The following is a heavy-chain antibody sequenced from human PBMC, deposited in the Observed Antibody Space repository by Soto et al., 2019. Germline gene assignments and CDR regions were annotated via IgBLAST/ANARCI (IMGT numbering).Heavy chain of an antibody. CDR3: ARDHPHSYGVYYFVY. Sequence: SETLSLTCTVSGGSIRNYYWSWIRQPPGKGLEWIGYVYSSGSTHYNPSLQSRVTISADTSKNQVSLKVNSVTAADTAVYYCARDHPHSYGVYYFVYWGQGTPVTAPQ. D-gene: IGHD5-18*01. CDR2: VYSSGST. V-gene: IGHV4-59*01. CDR1: GGSIRNYY. J-gene: IGHJ4*02.